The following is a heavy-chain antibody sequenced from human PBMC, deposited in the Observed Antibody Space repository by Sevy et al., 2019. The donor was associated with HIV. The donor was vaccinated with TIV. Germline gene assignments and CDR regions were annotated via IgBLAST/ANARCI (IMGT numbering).Heavy chain of an antibody. Sequence: GGSLRLSCAASGFTFSDHYMEWVRQAPGKGLEWVGRIRNKADSYTTEYAAPVKCRFTISRDDSKNSLYLLMNSLKTEDTAVYYCATHAGIAAAGRVFDYWGQGTLVTVSS. CDR1: GFTFSDHY. V-gene: IGHV3-72*01. CDR3: ATHAGIAAAGRVFDY. J-gene: IGHJ4*02. CDR2: IRNKADSYTT. D-gene: IGHD6-13*01.